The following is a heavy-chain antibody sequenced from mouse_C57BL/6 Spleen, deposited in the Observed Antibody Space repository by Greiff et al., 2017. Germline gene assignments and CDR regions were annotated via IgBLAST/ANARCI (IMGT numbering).Heavy chain of an antibody. Sequence: VQLQQPVAELVKPGASVKLSCKASGYTFTSYWLHWVKQRPGRGLEWIGRIGPNSGGTKYNEKFKSKATLTVDKPSSTAYMQLSSLTSEDSAVYYCARGGNYLYYFDYWGQGTTLTVSS. D-gene: IGHD2-1*01. CDR2: IGPNSGGT. CDR3: ARGGNYLYYFDY. J-gene: IGHJ2*01. CDR1: GYTFTSYW. V-gene: IGHV1-72*01.